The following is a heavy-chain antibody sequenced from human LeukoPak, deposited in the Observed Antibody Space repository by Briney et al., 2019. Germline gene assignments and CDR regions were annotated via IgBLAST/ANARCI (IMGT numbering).Heavy chain of an antibody. CDR2: ISSRDSTI. V-gene: IGHV3-48*03. CDR1: GFSFGGHE. Sequence: GGSLRLSCAASGFSFGGHEMNWVRQAPGKGLEWVSYISSRDSTIYYADSVKGRFTISRDNAKNSPYLQMNSLRAEDTAVYYCARALGECTSGSCAIDYWGQGTLVTVSS. D-gene: IGHD2-15*01. J-gene: IGHJ4*02. CDR3: ARALGECTSGSCAIDY.